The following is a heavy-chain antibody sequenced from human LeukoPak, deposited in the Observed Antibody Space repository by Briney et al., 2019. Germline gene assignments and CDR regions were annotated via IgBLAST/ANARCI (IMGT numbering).Heavy chain of an antibody. D-gene: IGHD2-15*01. Sequence: SAETLSLTCIVSGGSINSYYWNWTRQPPGKGLEWIGSIYYSGSTNYNPSLKSRVTISVDTSKNQFSLKLSSVTAADTAVYYCARDRVLGYCSGGSCRAFDYWGQGTLVTVSS. CDR2: IYYSGST. CDR3: ARDRVLGYCSGGSCRAFDY. J-gene: IGHJ4*02. CDR1: GGSINSYY. V-gene: IGHV4-59*01.